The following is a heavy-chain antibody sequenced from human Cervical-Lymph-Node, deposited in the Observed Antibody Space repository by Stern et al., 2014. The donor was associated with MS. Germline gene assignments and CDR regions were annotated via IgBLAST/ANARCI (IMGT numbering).Heavy chain of an antibody. V-gene: IGHV3-30*18. CDR2: ISYDGSNE. Sequence: QVQLVESGGDVVQSGRSLKLSCAASGFTFSSYGMHWVRQAPGKGLEWVAVISYDGSNEYYADSVKGRFTISRDNSKNTLYLQMNSLRPEDTAVYYCAKDRIQLWLWDYWGQGTLVTVSS. J-gene: IGHJ4*02. CDR3: AKDRIQLWLWDY. D-gene: IGHD5-18*01. CDR1: GFTFSSYG.